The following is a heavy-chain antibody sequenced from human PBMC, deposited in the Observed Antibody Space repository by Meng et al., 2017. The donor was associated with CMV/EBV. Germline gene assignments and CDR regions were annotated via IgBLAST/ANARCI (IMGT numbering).Heavy chain of an antibody. CDR1: GFTCSSYA. Sequence: GESLKISCAASGFTCSSYAMHWVRQAPGKGLEWVAVISYDGSNKYYADSVKGRFTISRDNSKNTLYLQMNSLRAEDTAVYYCARGSHYYYYGMDVWGQGTTVTVSS. CDR3: ARGSHYYYYGMDV. J-gene: IGHJ6*02. CDR2: ISYDGSNK. V-gene: IGHV3-30*04.